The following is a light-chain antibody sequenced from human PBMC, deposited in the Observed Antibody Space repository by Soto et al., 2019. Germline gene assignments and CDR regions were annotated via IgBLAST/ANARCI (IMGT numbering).Light chain of an antibody. CDR3: QQRSNWPST. CDR2: DAS. Sequence: EIVLTQSPATLSLSPGERATISCRASQSVSSSLAWYQQKPGQAPRLLIYDASNRATDIPARFTGSGSGTDFTLTISSLEPEYFAVYYCQQRSNWPSTFGQGTKLEIK. V-gene: IGKV3-11*01. J-gene: IGKJ2*01. CDR1: QSVSSS.